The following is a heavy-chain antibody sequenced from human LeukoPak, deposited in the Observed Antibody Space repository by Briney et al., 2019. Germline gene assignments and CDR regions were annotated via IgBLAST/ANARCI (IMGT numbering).Heavy chain of an antibody. J-gene: IGHJ6*04. Sequence: GGSLRLSCAASGFTFSNYAMSWVRQAPGKGLEWVSGISDSGGSTYYADSVKGRFTISRDNSKNTLYLQMNSLRAEDTAVYYCAKDPGYGGFLVDVWGKGTTVTVSS. V-gene: IGHV3-23*01. CDR3: AKDPGYGGFLVDV. CDR2: ISDSGGST. D-gene: IGHD4/OR15-4a*01. CDR1: GFTFSNYA.